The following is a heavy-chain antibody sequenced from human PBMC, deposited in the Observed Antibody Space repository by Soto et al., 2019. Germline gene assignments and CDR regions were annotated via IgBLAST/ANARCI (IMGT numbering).Heavy chain of an antibody. Sequence: QVLLVESGGGVVQPGNSLRLSCAASGFTFRTYAMHWVRQAPGKGLEWVATISYDGNNKYYADSVKGPFTISRDNSKDTLYLQMNSLRPEDTAVYYCARTWGQLSTYYYGMDVWGQGTTVTVSS. D-gene: IGHD3-16*01. V-gene: IGHV3-30-3*01. CDR1: GFTFRTYA. CDR2: ISYDGNNK. CDR3: ARTWGQLSTYYYGMDV. J-gene: IGHJ6*02.